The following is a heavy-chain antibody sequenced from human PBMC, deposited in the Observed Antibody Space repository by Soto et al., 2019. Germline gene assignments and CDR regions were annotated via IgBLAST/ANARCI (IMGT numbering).Heavy chain of an antibody. CDR2: IIPIFGTA. D-gene: IGHD2-2*01. V-gene: IGHV1-69*12. Sequence: QVQLVQSGAEVKKPGSSVKVSCKASVGTFSSYAISWVRQAPGQGLEWMGGIIPIFGTANYAQKFQGRVTMTADESTSTAYMELSSLRSEDTAVYYCARHVPAAGYYYGMDVWGQGATVSVSS. J-gene: IGHJ6*02. CDR1: VGTFSSYA. CDR3: ARHVPAAGYYYGMDV.